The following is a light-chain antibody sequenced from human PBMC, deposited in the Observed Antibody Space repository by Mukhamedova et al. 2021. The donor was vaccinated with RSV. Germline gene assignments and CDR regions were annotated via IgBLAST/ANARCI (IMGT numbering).Light chain of an antibody. Sequence: GERAILSCRAGQSIGSDYLAWYQQKPGQAPRLLIYEASSRATGIPDRFSGSGSGTDFTLTISRVEPDDFAVYYCQHFATLPATFG. J-gene: IGKJ2*01. CDR1: QSIGSDY. CDR2: EAS. V-gene: IGKV3-20*01. CDR3: QHFATLPAT.